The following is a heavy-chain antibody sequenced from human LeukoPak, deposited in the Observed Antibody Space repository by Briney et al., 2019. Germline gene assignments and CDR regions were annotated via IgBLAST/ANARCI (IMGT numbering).Heavy chain of an antibody. D-gene: IGHD5-24*01. CDR2: IYYSGST. Sequence: PSETLSLTCAVYGGSFSGYYWSWIRQHPGKGLEWIGSIYYSGSTYDNPSLKSRVTISVDTSNSQFSLKLTSVTAADAAVYYCARGRDAHKTGYWGQGTLVTVSS. CDR3: ARGRDAHKTGY. CDR1: GGSFSGYY. J-gene: IGHJ4*02. V-gene: IGHV4-31*11.